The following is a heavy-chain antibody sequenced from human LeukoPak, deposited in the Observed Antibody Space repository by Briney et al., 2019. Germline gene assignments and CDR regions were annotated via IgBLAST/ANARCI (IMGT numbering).Heavy chain of an antibody. CDR3: ARLAPVTTVTRDAFDI. V-gene: IGHV4-39*01. CDR2: IYYSGST. Sequence: PSETLSLTCTVSGGSISSSSYYWGWIRQPPGKGLEWIGSIYYSGSTYYNPSLKSRVTISVDTSKNQFSLKLSSVTAADTAVYYCARLAPVTTVTRDAFDIWGQGTMVTASS. D-gene: IGHD4-17*01. J-gene: IGHJ3*02. CDR1: GGSISSSSYY.